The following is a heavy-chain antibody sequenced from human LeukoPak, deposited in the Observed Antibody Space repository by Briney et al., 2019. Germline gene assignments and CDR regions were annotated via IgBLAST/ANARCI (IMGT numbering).Heavy chain of an antibody. Sequence: GGSLRLSCAASGFTFSSYSMNWVRQAPGKGLEWVSYISSSSSTIYYADSVKGRFTISRDNAKNSLYLQMNSLRAEDTAVYYCAREDGGYFDYWGQGTLVTVSS. J-gene: IGHJ4*02. CDR1: GFTFSSYS. V-gene: IGHV3-48*04. CDR2: ISSSSSTI. D-gene: IGHD2-15*01. CDR3: AREDGGYFDY.